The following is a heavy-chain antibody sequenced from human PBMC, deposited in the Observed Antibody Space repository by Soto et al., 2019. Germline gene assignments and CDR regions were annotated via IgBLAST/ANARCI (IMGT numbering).Heavy chain of an antibody. CDR3: ARETCGGGGWFDP. Sequence: QVQLQESGPGLVKPSQTLSLTCTVSGGSISSGGYYWSWIRQHPGKGLEWIGYIYYSGSTYYNPSRKSRVTISVDTSKNQFSVKLSSVTAADTAVYYCARETCGGGGWFDPWGQGTLVTVSS. CDR1: GGSISSGGYY. D-gene: IGHD3-16*01. J-gene: IGHJ5*02. CDR2: IYYSGST. V-gene: IGHV4-31*03.